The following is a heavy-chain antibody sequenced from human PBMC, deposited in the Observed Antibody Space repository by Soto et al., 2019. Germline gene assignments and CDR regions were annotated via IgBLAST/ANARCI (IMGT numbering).Heavy chain of an antibody. CDR2: ISNSGSGSYI. CDR1: GFTLSGSG. V-gene: IGHV3-21*01. CDR3: ARDWGIFFSYNGEHRDLHAFPTRRSSDL. J-gene: IGHJ2*01. Sequence: GGSLRLSCGASGFTLSGSGMTWVRQAPEKELEWVSFISNSGSGSYIYYADSVKGRFTISRDQGKSSVYLQMNSLRDDDTAVYFCARDWGIFFSYNGEHRDLHAFPTRRSSDL. D-gene: IGHD7-27*01.